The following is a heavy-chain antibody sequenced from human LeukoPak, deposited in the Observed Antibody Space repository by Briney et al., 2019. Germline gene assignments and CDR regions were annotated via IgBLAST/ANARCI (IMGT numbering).Heavy chain of an antibody. D-gene: IGHD6-13*01. Sequence: TLSLTCTVSGGSISSGDYYWSWIRQPPGKGLEWIGYIYYSGSTYYNPSLKSRVTISVDTSKNQFSLKLSSVTAADTAVYYCARVGIAAADTSAGWFDPWGQGTLVTVSS. CDR3: ARVGIAAADTSAGWFDP. V-gene: IGHV4-30-4*08. J-gene: IGHJ5*02. CDR1: GGSISSGDYY. CDR2: IYYSGST.